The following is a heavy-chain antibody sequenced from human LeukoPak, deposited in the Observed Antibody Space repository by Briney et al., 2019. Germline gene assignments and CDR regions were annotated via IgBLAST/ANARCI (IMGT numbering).Heavy chain of an antibody. CDR1: GGSISSSSYY. V-gene: IGHV4-39*07. Sequence: SETLSLTCTVSGGSISSSSYYWGWIRQPPGKGLEWIGSIYYSGSTYYNPSLKSRVTISVDTSKNQFSLKLSSVTAADTAVYYCARATLYSYGYGPRYYFDYWGQGTLVTVSS. J-gene: IGHJ4*02. CDR2: IYYSGST. CDR3: ARATLYSYGYGPRYYFDY. D-gene: IGHD5-18*01.